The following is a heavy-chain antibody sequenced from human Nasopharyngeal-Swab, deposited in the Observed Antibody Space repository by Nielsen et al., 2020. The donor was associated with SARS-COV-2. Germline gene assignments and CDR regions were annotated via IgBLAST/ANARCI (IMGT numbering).Heavy chain of an antibody. J-gene: IGHJ6*03. V-gene: IGHV3-30*03. CDR3: ARADRGGSYFSEYFYYMDV. CDR2: ISYDGSDK. D-gene: IGHD1-26*01. CDR1: GFTFDDYA. Sequence: GGSLRLSCAASGFTFDDYAMHWVRQAPGKGLEWVAVISYDGSDKFYADSVKGRFSISRDTSKSTLYLQMNSLRAGDTALYYCARADRGGSYFSEYFYYMDVWGTGTTVTVSS.